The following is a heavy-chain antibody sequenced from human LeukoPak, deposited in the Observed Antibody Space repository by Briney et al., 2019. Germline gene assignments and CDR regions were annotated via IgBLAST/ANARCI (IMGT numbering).Heavy chain of an antibody. J-gene: IGHJ4*02. CDR2: ISRSGSTM. CDR1: GFTFSSYS. CDR3: AKAAPIVAVFPAVLAD. D-gene: IGHD3-3*01. Sequence: GGSLRLSCAASGFTFSSYSMNWVRQAPGKGLEWVSYISRSGSTMYYADSVKGRFTISRDNSKNTLYLQMNSLRAEDTAVYYCAKAAPIVAVFPAVLADWGQGTLVTVSS. V-gene: IGHV3-48*01.